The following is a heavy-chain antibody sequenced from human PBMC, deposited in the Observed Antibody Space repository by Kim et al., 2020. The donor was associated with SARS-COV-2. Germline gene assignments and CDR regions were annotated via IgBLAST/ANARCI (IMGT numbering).Heavy chain of an antibody. Sequence: YNPSLKSRVTISLDTSKNQLSLRVSSVTAADTAVYYWARAPPRSGSRFDPWGQGTLVTVSS. J-gene: IGHJ5*02. D-gene: IGHD6-19*01. V-gene: IGHV4-39*07. CDR3: ARAPPRSGSRFDP.